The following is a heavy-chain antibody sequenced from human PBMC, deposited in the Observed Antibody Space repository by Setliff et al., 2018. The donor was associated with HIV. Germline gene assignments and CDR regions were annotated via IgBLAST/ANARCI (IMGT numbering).Heavy chain of an antibody. Sequence: PSETLSLTCSVSGGSIISHSWSWLRQSPGIGLEWIGNTYTGGSSNYNPSLKSRVSISVDPYKSQFSLKLTSVTATDTATYYCACGSYVGTYDFWGQGALVTVSS. CDR1: GGSIISHS. V-gene: IGHV4-4*09. D-gene: IGHD3-3*01. CDR2: TYTGGSS. CDR3: ACGSYVGTYDF. J-gene: IGHJ4*02.